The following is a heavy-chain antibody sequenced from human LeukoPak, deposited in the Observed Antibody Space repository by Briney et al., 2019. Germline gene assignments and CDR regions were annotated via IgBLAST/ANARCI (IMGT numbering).Heavy chain of an antibody. CDR3: ARELGSRFDY. Sequence: ASVTVSCKASGGTFSSYAISWVRQAPGQGLEWMGGIIPIFGTANYAQKFQGRVTITADESTSTAYMELSSLRSEDTAVYYCARELGSRFDYWGQGTLVTVSS. CDR1: GGTFSSYA. J-gene: IGHJ4*02. V-gene: IGHV1-69*01. D-gene: IGHD3-10*01. CDR2: IIPIFGTA.